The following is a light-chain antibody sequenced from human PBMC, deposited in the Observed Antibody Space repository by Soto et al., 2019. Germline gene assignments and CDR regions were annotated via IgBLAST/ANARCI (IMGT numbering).Light chain of an antibody. CDR3: QSYDSSLSGSVV. CDR2: RTD. Sequence: QSVLTQPPSASGAPGQRVTISCSGSRSNIGSNTVHWYQQFPGTAPKLLVYRTDHRPSGVPDRFSGSKSGTSASLAISGLQSEDEADYYCQSYDSSLSGSVVFGGGTKLTVL. J-gene: IGLJ2*01. V-gene: IGLV1-44*01. CDR1: RSNIGSNT.